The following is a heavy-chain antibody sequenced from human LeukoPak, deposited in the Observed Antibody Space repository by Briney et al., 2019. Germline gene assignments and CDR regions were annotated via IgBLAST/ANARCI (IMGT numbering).Heavy chain of an antibody. D-gene: IGHD5-24*01. CDR1: GFTFSAYS. J-gene: IGHJ4*02. Sequence: PGGSLRLSCAASGFTFSAYSMNWVRQAPGKGLEWISYIGISSGNTKYGDSVKGRFTISGDKAKNSLYLQMNSLRVEDRAVYYCARDYKYAFDNWGQGTLVTVSS. CDR3: ARDYKYAFDN. V-gene: IGHV3-48*01. CDR2: IGISSGNT.